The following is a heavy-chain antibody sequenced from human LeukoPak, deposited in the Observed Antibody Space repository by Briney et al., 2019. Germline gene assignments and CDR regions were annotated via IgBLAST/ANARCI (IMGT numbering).Heavy chain of an antibody. CDR1: GFPFRDYF. D-gene: IGHD3-22*01. CDR2: TNTAGNTL. Sequence: PGGSLRLSCAASGFPFRDYFMSWIRQAPGKGLKWLAYTNTAGNTLYYADSVKGRFTISRDNAKKSLYLQMNTLRAEDTAVYYCARATYDSSAVDAFDIWGQGTMVTVSP. J-gene: IGHJ3*02. CDR3: ARATYDSSAVDAFDI. V-gene: IGHV3-11*01.